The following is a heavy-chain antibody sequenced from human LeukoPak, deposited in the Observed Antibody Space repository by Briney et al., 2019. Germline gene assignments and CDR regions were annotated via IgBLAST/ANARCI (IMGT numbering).Heavy chain of an antibody. CDR1: GFTFSSYA. D-gene: IGHD3-22*01. J-gene: IGHJ3*02. CDR3: ARAGIPFDVVITTDAFDI. CDR2: ISYDGSNK. Sequence: GGSLRLSCAASGFTFSSYAMHWVRQAPGKGLEWVAVISYDGSNKYYADSVKGRFTISRDNSKNTLYLQMNSLRAEDTAVYYCARAGIPFDVVITTDAFDIWGQGTMVAVSS. V-gene: IGHV3-30*04.